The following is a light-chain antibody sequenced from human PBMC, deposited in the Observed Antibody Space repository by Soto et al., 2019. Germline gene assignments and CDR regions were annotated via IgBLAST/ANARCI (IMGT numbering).Light chain of an antibody. J-gene: IGKJ1*01. CDR1: QSVSSN. CDR3: QSKT. V-gene: IGKV3-15*01. Sequence: EIVMTQSPAPLSVSPGERATLSCRASQSVSSNLAWYQQKPGQAPRLLIYGASTRATGIPARFSGSGSGTEFTLTISSLQSEDFAVYYCQSKTFGQGTKVDIK. CDR2: GAS.